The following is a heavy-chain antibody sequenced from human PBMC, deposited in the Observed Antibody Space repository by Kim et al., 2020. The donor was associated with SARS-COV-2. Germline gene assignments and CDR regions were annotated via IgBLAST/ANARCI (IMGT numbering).Heavy chain of an antibody. CDR3: ARGSGYDLYYYGMDV. V-gene: IGHV3-21*01. J-gene: IGHJ6*02. Sequence: GGSLRLSCAASGFTFSSYSMNWVRQAPGKGLEWVSSISISSSYIYYADSVKGRFTISRDNAKNSLYLQMNSLRAEDTAVYYCARGSGYDLYYYGMDVWGQGTTVTVSS. D-gene: IGHD5-12*01. CDR2: ISISSSYI. CDR1: GFTFSSYS.